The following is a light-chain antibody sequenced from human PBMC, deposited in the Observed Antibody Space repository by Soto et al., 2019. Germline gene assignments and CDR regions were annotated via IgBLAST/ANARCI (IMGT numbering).Light chain of an antibody. CDR1: QSVNSRY. CDR3: QQYHNWPA. J-gene: IGKJ1*01. CDR2: GAS. Sequence: EIVLTQSPRTLSLSPGERARLSCRASQSVNSRYLAWYQQKAGQAPRLLIYGASSRATGIPDRFSGSGSGTDFTLTISSLQSEDFAVYYCQQYHNWPAFGQGTKVDIK. V-gene: IGKV3-20*01.